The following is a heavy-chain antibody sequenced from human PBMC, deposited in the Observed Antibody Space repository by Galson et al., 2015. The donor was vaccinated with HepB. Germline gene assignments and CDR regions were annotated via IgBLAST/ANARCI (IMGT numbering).Heavy chain of an antibody. J-gene: IGHJ4*02. CDR1: GFTFSSYA. Sequence: SLRLSCAASGFTFSSYAMSWVRQAPGKGLEWVSAISGSGGSTYYADSVKGRFTISRDNSKNTLYLQMNSLRAEDTAVYYCAKRGLYGDYRLDYWGQGTLVTVSS. V-gene: IGHV3-23*01. CDR2: ISGSGGST. D-gene: IGHD4-17*01. CDR3: AKRGLYGDYRLDY.